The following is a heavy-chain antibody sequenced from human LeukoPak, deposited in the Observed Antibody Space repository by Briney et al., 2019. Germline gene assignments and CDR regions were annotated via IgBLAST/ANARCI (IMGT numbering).Heavy chain of an antibody. V-gene: IGHV3-7*01. Sequence: GGSLRLSCETSGFTFRGYWMTWVRQPPGKGLEWVATIKEDGSEKYYVDSVKGRFTISRDDAENSLYLQMNCLRAEDTAVYYCATFSAAESWGQGTLVTVSS. CDR2: IKEDGSEK. CDR3: ATFSAAES. D-gene: IGHD2-2*01. J-gene: IGHJ5*02. CDR1: GFTFRGYW.